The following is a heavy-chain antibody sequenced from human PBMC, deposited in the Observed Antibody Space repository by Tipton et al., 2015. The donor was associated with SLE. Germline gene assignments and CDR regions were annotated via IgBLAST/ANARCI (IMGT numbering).Heavy chain of an antibody. J-gene: IGHJ3*02. CDR1: GGSISSYY. CDR3: ARWNFVTMTGGFDI. V-gene: IGHV4-59*04. D-gene: IGHD1-7*01. Sequence: TLSLTCAVSGGSISSYYWSWIRQPPGKGLECIGNINYSGTTSYNPSLKSRVTMSVDTSQSQFSLTLSSVTAADTAIYYCARWNFVTMTGGFDIWGQGTTFTVSS. CDR2: INYSGTT.